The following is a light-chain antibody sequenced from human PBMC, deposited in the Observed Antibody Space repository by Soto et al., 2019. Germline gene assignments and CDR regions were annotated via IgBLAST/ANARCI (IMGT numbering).Light chain of an antibody. CDR3: TAWDDSLNGVL. J-gene: IGLJ2*01. CDR1: SSNIGSNT. Sequence: QSVLTQPPSASGTPGQRLTISCSGSSSNIGSNTVNWYQKFPGTAPKLLIYSSILRPSGVPDRFSGSKSGTSASLAISGLQSEDEADYYCTAWDDSLNGVLFGGGTKLTVL. V-gene: IGLV1-44*01. CDR2: SSI.